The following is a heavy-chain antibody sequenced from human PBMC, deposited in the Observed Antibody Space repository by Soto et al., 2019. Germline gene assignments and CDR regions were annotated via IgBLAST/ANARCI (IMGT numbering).Heavy chain of an antibody. D-gene: IGHD2-8*01. V-gene: IGHV3-7*05. Sequence: VGSLRLSCAASGFIFSRYWMSWVRQTPGKGLEWVANMKEDGSDEYYVDSVKGRFTISRDNAKNSLYLQMSSLRADDTAVYYCARDDGMRCVAIWGQGTMVTVSS. CDR1: GFIFSRYW. CDR2: MKEDGSDE. J-gene: IGHJ3*02. CDR3: ARDDGMRCVAI.